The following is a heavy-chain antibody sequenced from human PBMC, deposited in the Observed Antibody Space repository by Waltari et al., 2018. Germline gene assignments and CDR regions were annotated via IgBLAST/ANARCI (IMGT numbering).Heavy chain of an antibody. J-gene: IGHJ6*02. CDR2: IYHSGST. D-gene: IGHD2-21*01. V-gene: IGHV4-4*02. Sequence: QVQLQESGPGLVKPSGTLSLTCAVSGGSISSSNWWSWVRQPPGKGLEWIGEIYHSGSTNYNPSLKSRVTRSVDKSKNQFSLKLSSVTAADTAVYYCARDRLAYCGGDCYGMDVWGQGTTVTVSS. CDR1: GGSISSSNW. CDR3: ARDRLAYCGGDCYGMDV.